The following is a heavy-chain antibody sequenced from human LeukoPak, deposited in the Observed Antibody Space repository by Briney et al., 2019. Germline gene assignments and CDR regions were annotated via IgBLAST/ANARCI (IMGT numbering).Heavy chain of an antibody. V-gene: IGHV3-30*18. Sequence: GGSLRLSCAASGFTFSNYGTHWVRQAPGKGLEWVIVISYDGSKEYYRDSVKGRFTISRDNSKNTVFLQMNNLGSEDTAVYYCAKAMPYHSSSWFDVFDIWGRGTMVTVSS. CDR1: GFTFSNYG. CDR3: AKAMPYHSSSWFDVFDI. J-gene: IGHJ3*02. CDR2: ISYDGSKE. D-gene: IGHD6-13*01.